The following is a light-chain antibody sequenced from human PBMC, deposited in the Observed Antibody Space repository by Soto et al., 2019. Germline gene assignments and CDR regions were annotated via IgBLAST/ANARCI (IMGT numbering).Light chain of an antibody. Sequence: AIRMTQSPSSISAFTGDRVTITCRASQPISTYLAWYQHKPGTAPTLLIYAASTLQSGVPSRFSGSGSRTDFNLTISCLQSEDFATYLCQQDYTYPLAFGQGTKVEIK. CDR2: AAS. V-gene: IGKV1-8*01. J-gene: IGKJ1*01. CDR1: QPISTY. CDR3: QQDYTYPLA.